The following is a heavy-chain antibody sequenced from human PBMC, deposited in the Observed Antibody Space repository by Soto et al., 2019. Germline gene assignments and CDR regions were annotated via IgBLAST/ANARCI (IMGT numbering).Heavy chain of an antibody. CDR1: GYTFTSYD. CDR3: ERVLSWASYYDFWSGYYNYYYYGMDV. Sequence: QVQLVQSGAEVKKPGASVKVSCKASGYTFTSYDINWVRQATGQGLEWMGWMNPNSGNTGYAQKFQGRVTMTRNTSISTAYMELSRLRSQDTAVYYCERVLSWASYYDFWSGYYNYYYYGMDVWGQGTTVTVSS. V-gene: IGHV1-8*01. CDR2: MNPNSGNT. J-gene: IGHJ6*02. D-gene: IGHD3-3*01.